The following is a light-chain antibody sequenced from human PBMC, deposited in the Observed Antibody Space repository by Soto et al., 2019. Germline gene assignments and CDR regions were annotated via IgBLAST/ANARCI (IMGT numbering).Light chain of an antibody. CDR3: SSYTSSSPRV. V-gene: IGLV2-14*01. J-gene: IGLJ3*02. CDR1: SSDVGGYNY. Sequence: QSVLTQPASVSGSPGQSLTISCTGTSSDVGGYNYVSWYQQHPGKAPKLMIYEVSNRPSGVSNRFSGSKSGNTASLTISGLQAEDEADYYCSSYTSSSPRVFGGGTKLTVL. CDR2: EVS.